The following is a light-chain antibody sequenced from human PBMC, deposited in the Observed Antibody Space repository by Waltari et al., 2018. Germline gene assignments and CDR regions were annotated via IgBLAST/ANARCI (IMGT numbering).Light chain of an antibody. V-gene: IGKV1-39*01. CDR2: GAS. CDR1: HNIISY. J-gene: IGKJ1*01. Sequence: DIQMTQSPSSLSASVGDRVTITCRARHNIISYLNWYQQKPGKAPKLLIYGASNLQSGVPSRFSGSVSGTEFSLTISSLQPEDFATYFCQQSYSSPRTFGQGTKVEI. CDR3: QQSYSSPRT.